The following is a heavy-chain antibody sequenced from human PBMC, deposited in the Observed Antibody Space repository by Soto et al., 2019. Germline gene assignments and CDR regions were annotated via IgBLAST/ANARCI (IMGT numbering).Heavy chain of an antibody. Sequence: PSETLALTCTISGASISSSIYYECWIRPPPGKGLEWIGSIYYRGSTYYNPSLKSRVTISVDTSKNQFSLKLSSVTAADTAVYYCARRRETAMVQDYYYYMDVWGKGTTVTVSS. CDR3: ARRRETAMVQDYYYYMDV. J-gene: IGHJ6*03. CDR1: GASISSSIYY. V-gene: IGHV4-39*01. D-gene: IGHD5-18*01. CDR2: IYYRGST.